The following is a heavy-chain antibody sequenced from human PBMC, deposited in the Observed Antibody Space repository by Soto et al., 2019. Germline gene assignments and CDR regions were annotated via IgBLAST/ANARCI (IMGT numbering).Heavy chain of an antibody. V-gene: IGHV4-31*03. Sequence: SETLSLTCTVSGGSISSGGYYWSWIRQHPGKGLEWIGYIYYSGSTYYNPSLKSRVTKSVDTAKNQFSLKLSSVTAADTAVYYCARRPDASRGYYYYGMDVWGQGTTVTVSS. CDR3: ARRPDASRGYYYYGMDV. CDR1: GGSISSGGYY. CDR2: IYYSGST. J-gene: IGHJ6*02.